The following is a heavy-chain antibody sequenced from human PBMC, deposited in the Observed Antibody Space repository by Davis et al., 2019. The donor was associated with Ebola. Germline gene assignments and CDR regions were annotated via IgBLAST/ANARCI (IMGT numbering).Heavy chain of an antibody. Sequence: AASVKVSCKASGGTFSSYAISWVRQAPGQGLGWMGGIIPIFGTANYAQKFQGRVTITADESTSTAYMELSSLRSEDTAVYYCARGMVQGVITYYYYGMDVWGQGTTVTVSS. V-gene: IGHV1-69*13. CDR2: IIPIFGTA. D-gene: IGHD3-10*01. J-gene: IGHJ6*02. CDR1: GGTFSSYA. CDR3: ARGMVQGVITYYYYGMDV.